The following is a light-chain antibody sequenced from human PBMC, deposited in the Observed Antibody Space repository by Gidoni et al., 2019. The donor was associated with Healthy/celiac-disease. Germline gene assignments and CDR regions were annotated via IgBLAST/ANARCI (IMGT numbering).Light chain of an antibody. CDR1: SSAVGGYNY. CDR2: EVS. V-gene: IGLV2-11*01. CDR3: CSYAGSYTWV. Sequence: QSALTQPRSVSGSPGRAVNISCPGTSSAVGGYNYVSWYQKHPGKAPKLMIYEVSKRPSGVPDRFSGSKSGNTASLTISGLQAEDEADYYCCSYAGSYTWVFGGGTKLTVL. J-gene: IGLJ3*02.